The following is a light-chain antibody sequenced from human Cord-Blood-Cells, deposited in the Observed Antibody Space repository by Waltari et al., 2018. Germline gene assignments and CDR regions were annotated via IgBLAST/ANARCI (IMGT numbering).Light chain of an antibody. Sequence: IQLNQSPSSLSASVGARVTITCQASQDISNYLNWYQQKPGKAPKLLIYDASNLETGVPSRFSGSGSGTDFTFTISSLQPEDIATYYCQQYDNLPLTFGGGTKVEIK. CDR2: DAS. CDR1: QDISNY. J-gene: IGKJ4*01. CDR3: QQYDNLPLT. V-gene: IGKV1-33*01.